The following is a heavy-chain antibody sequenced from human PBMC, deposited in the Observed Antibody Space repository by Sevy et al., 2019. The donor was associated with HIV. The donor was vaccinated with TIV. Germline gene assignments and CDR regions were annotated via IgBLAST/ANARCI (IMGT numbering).Heavy chain of an antibody. CDR2: ITNSGSTI. J-gene: IGHJ4*02. V-gene: IGHV3-48*03. CDR1: GFTFSNYE. CDR3: ARDLPPSATTVAHFDY. D-gene: IGHD4-17*01. Sequence: GGALRLSCTASGFTFSNYEMNWVRQAPGKGLEWVSYITNSGSTIYYSDSVSGRFTVSRDNAKNSLYLQMNGLRAEDTAVYYCARDLPPSATTVAHFDYWGRGTLVTVSS.